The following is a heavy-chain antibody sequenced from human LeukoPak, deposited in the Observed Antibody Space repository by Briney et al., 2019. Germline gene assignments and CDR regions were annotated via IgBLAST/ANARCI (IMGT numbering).Heavy chain of an antibody. J-gene: IGHJ4*02. Sequence: GGSLRLSXAASGFTFSSYSMNWVRQAPGKGLEWVSSISSSSSYIYYADSVKGRFTISRDNAKNSLYLQMNSLRAEDTAVYYCATDRGMATILGYFDYWGQGTLVTVSS. D-gene: IGHD5-24*01. V-gene: IGHV3-21*01. CDR3: ATDRGMATILGYFDY. CDR2: ISSSSSYI. CDR1: GFTFSSYS.